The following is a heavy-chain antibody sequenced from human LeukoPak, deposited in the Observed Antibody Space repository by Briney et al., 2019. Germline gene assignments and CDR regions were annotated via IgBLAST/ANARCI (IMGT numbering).Heavy chain of an antibody. Sequence: PGGSLRLSCAASGFTFSSYAMSWVRQAPGKGLEWVSAISGSGGSTYYADSVKGRFTISRDNSKNTLYLQMNSLRAEDTAVYYCAKEDYYGSGSYPYYFDYWGRGTLVTVSS. J-gene: IGHJ4*02. V-gene: IGHV3-23*01. CDR2: ISGSGGST. D-gene: IGHD3-10*01. CDR3: AKEDYYGSGSYPYYFDY. CDR1: GFTFSSYA.